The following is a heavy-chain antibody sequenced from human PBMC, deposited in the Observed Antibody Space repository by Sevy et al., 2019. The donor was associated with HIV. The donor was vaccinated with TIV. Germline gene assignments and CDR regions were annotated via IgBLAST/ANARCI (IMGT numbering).Heavy chain of an antibody. CDR2: IYYSGST. J-gene: IGHJ3*02. CDR3: ARNQVWLDMIVVYRFNQSHAFDI. D-gene: IGHD3-22*01. V-gene: IGHV4-31*03. Sequence: SETLSLTCTVSGGSISSGGYYWSWIRQHPGKGLEWIGYIYYSGSTYYNPSLKSRVTISVDTSKNQFSLKLSSVTAADTAVYYCARNQVWLDMIVVYRFNQSHAFDIWGQGTMVTVSS. CDR1: GGSISSGGYY.